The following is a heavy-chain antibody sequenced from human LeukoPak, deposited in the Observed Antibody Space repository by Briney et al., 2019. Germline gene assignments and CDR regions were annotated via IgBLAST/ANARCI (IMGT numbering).Heavy chain of an antibody. CDR2: INPSGGST. J-gene: IGHJ4*02. D-gene: IGHD3-3*01. CDR1: GYTFTSYY. Sequence: ASVKVSCKASGYTFTSYYMHWVRQAPGQGLEWMGIINPSGGSTSYAQKFQGRVTMTRDMSTSTVYMELSSLRSEDTAVYYCARGVTIFGVVRGPPTDYWSQGTLVTVSS. CDR3: ARGVTIFGVVRGPPTDY. V-gene: IGHV1-46*01.